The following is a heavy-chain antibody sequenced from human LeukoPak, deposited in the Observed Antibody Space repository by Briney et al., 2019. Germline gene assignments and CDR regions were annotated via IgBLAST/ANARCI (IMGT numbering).Heavy chain of an antibody. V-gene: IGHV3-23*01. CDR1: GLIFSTYA. J-gene: IGHJ4*02. Sequence: PGGSLRLSCTASGLIFSTYAMSWVRQAPGKGLEWVSTINGGADITYYADSVKGRFTISRDNSENIVYLQMNNLRAEDTAVYYCAGRVTGYSSGYVYWGQGTLVTVSS. CDR3: AGRVTGYSSGYVY. D-gene: IGHD5-18*01. CDR2: INGGADIT.